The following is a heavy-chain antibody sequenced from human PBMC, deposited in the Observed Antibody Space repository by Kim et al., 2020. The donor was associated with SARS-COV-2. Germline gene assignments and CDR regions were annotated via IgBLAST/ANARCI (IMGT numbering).Heavy chain of an antibody. Sequence: GGSLRLSCAASGFTFDDYAMHWVRQAPGKGLEWVSLISWDGGSTYYADSVKGRFTISRDNSKNSLYLQMNSLRAEDTALYYCAKVVHHYYYYGMDVWGQGTTVTVSS. D-gene: IGHD1-1*01. CDR2: ISWDGGST. V-gene: IGHV3-43D*03. J-gene: IGHJ6*02. CDR1: GFTFDDYA. CDR3: AKVVHHYYYYGMDV.